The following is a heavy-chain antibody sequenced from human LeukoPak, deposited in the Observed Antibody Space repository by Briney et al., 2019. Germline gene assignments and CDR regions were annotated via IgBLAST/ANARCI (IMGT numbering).Heavy chain of an antibody. J-gene: IGHJ6*02. CDR3: AKGLGFYYYGMDV. CDR2: IYYSGST. Sequence: SETLSLTCTVSGGSISSYYWSWIRQPPGKGLEWIGYIYYSGSTNYNPSLKSRVTISVDTSKNQFSLKLSSVTAADTAVYCCAKGLGFYYYGMDVWGQGTTVTVSS. V-gene: IGHV4-59*01. D-gene: IGHD2-15*01. CDR1: GGSISSYY.